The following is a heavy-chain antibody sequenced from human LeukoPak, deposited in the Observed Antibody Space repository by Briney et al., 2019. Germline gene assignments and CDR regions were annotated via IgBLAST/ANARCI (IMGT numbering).Heavy chain of an antibody. D-gene: IGHD4-17*01. CDR1: GGSISSYY. J-gene: IGHJ3*02. V-gene: IGHV4-59*08. Sequence: SETLSLTCTVSGGSISSYYWGWIRQPPGKGLEWIGYIYYSGSTNYNPSLKSRVTISVDTSKNQFSLKLSSVTAADTAVYYCARHGYGDSQNAFDIWGQGTMVTVSS. CDR2: IYYSGST. CDR3: ARHGYGDSQNAFDI.